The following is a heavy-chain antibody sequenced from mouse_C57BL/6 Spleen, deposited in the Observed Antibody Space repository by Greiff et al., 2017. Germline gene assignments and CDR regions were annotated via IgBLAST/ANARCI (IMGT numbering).Heavy chain of an antibody. V-gene: IGHV5-4*01. D-gene: IGHD2-5*01. Sequence: EVQRVESGGGLVKPGGSLKLSCAASGFTFSSYAMSWVRQTPEKRLEWVATISDGGSYTYYPDNVKGRFTISRDNAKNNLYLQMSHLKSEDTAMYYCARDQESNSVNFDYWGQGTTLTVSS. CDR3: ARDQESNSVNFDY. J-gene: IGHJ2*01. CDR2: ISDGGSYT. CDR1: GFTFSSYA.